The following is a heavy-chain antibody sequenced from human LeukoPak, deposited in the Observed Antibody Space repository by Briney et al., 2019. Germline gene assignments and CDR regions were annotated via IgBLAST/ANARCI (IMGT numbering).Heavy chain of an antibody. CDR2: INPNSGGT. J-gene: IGHJ4*02. CDR1: GYTFTDYY. V-gene: IGHV1-2*02. Sequence: ASVKVSCKASGYTFTDYYMHWVRQAPGQGLEWMGWINPNSGGTNYAQKFQGRVSMTRDTSISTAYMELSSLRSDDTAVYYCARAGYRESYYFDYWGQGTLVTVSS. CDR3: ARAGYRESYYFDY. D-gene: IGHD6-25*01.